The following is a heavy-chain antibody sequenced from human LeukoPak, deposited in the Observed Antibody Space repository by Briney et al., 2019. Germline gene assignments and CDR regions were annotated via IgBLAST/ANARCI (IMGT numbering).Heavy chain of an antibody. CDR3: ATPRSDYDILTGYGAFDI. V-gene: IGHV5-51*01. Sequence: GGSLKVSCKGSGYSFTSYWIGWVRQMPGKGLEWMGIIYPGDSDTRYSPSFQGQVTISADKSISTAYLQWSSLKASDTAMYYCATPRSDYDILTGYGAFDIWGQGTMVTVSS. J-gene: IGHJ3*02. CDR2: IYPGDSDT. D-gene: IGHD3-9*01. CDR1: GYSFTSYW.